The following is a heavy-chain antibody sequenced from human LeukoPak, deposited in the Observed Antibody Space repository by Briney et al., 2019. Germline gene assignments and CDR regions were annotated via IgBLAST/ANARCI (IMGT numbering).Heavy chain of an antibody. CDR1: GFTFSSYA. CDR3: ARGVLVYYFDY. D-gene: IGHD6-13*01. V-gene: IGHV3-30-3*01. J-gene: IGHJ4*02. CDR2: ISYDGSNK. Sequence: GWSLRLSCAASGFTFSSYAMHWVRQAPGKGLEWVAVISYDGSNKYYADSVKGRFTISRDNSKNTLYLQMNSLRAEDTAVYYCARGVLVYYFDYWGQGTLVTVSS.